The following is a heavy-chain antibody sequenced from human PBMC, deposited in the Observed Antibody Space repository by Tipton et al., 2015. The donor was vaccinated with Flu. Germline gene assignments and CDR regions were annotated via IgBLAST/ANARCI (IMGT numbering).Heavy chain of an antibody. CDR3: ARSSSVTTSQGY. CDR2: INPSGGST. Sequence: QLVQSGAEVKEPGASVRVSCKASGYTFTSYSIHWVRQAPGQGLQWMGIINPSGGSTSYAQNLQGRVTVTTDTSTGTAYTELRDPRSDDTAVYYCARSSSVTTSQGYWGQGTLVTVSS. V-gene: IGHV1-46*01. CDR1: GYTFTSYS. J-gene: IGHJ4*02. D-gene: IGHD4-17*01.